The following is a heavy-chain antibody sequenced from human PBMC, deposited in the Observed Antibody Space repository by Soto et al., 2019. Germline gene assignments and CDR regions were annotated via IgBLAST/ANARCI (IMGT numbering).Heavy chain of an antibody. CDR2: IYYSGST. Sequence: LSETLSLTCTVSGGSISSYYWSWVRQPPGKGLEWIGYIYYSGSTNYNPSLKSRVTISVDTSKNQFSLKLSSVTAADTAVYYCARDTQYSSSSNAFDIWGQGKMVT. V-gene: IGHV4-59*01. J-gene: IGHJ3*02. CDR3: ARDTQYSSSSNAFDI. CDR1: GGSISSYY. D-gene: IGHD6-6*01.